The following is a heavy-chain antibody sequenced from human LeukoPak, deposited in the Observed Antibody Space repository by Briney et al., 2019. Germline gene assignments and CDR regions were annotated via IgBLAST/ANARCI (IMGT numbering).Heavy chain of an antibody. D-gene: IGHD1-26*01. CDR1: GFTVSSNY. J-gene: IGHJ4*02. CDR2: IYSSGST. Sequence: GGSLRLSCAASGFTVSSNYMTWVRQAPGKGLEWVSVIYSSGSTYYADSVKGRFTLSRDYSKNTLYLQMNSLRAEDTAVYYCGRDPGQSGSRRAFDYWGQGTLVTVSS. CDR3: GRDPGQSGSRRAFDY. V-gene: IGHV3-53*01.